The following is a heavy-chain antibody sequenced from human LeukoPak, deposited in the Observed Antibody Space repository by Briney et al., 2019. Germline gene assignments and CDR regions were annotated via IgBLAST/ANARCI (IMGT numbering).Heavy chain of an antibody. CDR3: ARVLVGRAVATQYFQH. CDR2: MYYIGST. D-gene: IGHD6-19*01. J-gene: IGHJ1*01. CDR1: GGSISSSSYY. V-gene: IGHV4-39*07. Sequence: ASETLSLTCTVSGGSISSSSYYWGWIRQSPGKGLEWIGSMYYIGSTYYNPSLKSRVTISVDKSKNQFSLKLSSVTAADTAVYYCARVLVGRAVATQYFQHWGQGTLVTVSS.